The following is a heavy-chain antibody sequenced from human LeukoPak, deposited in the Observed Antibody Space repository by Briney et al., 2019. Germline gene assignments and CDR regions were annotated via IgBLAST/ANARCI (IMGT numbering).Heavy chain of an antibody. CDR3: ARTPPRYSSTWSLGYFDY. D-gene: IGHD6-13*01. Sequence: SETLSLTCTVSGGSMTNYYWSWIRQPPGKGLEWIGCIYYTGITSYNHSLKSRVTISVDTSKTQFSLQLNSVTAADTAVYYCARTPPRYSSTWSLGYFDYWGQGTLVTVSS. V-gene: IGHV4-59*01. CDR2: IYYTGIT. J-gene: IGHJ4*02. CDR1: GGSMTNYY.